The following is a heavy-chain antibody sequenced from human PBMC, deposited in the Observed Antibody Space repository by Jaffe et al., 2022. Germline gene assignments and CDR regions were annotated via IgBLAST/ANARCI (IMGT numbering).Heavy chain of an antibody. D-gene: IGHD3-22*01. J-gene: IGHJ4*02. V-gene: IGHV4-59*01. CDR1: GGSISSYY. CDR2: IYYSGST. Sequence: QVQLQESGPGLVKPSETLSLTCTVSGGSISSYYWSWIRQPPGKGLEWIGYIYYSGSTNYNPSLKSRVTISVDTSKNQFSLKLSSVTAADTAVYYCARVTPLDDSDVYYFDYWGQGTLVTVSS. CDR3: ARVTPLDDSDVYYFDY.